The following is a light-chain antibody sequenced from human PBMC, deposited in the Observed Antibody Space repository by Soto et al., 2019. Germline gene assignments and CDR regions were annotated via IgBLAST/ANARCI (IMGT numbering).Light chain of an antibody. CDR1: SSNVGNNF. Sequence: QSVLTQPPSVSAAPGQKVTISCSGTSSNVGNNFVSWYRQLPGTAPKLLIYDNNQRASGIPDRFSGSKSGTSATLAITGLQTGDEADYYCGTWDSSLSDVVFGGGTKLTVL. CDR2: DNN. V-gene: IGLV1-51*01. J-gene: IGLJ3*02. CDR3: GTWDSSLSDVV.